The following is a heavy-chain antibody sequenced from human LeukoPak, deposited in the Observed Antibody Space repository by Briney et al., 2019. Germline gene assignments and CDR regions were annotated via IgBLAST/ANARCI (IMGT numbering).Heavy chain of an antibody. CDR1: GGSISSSSYY. V-gene: IGHV4-39*07. D-gene: IGHD2/OR15-2a*01. Sequence: SETLSLTCTVSGGSISSSSYYWGWIRQPPGKGLEWIGSIYYSGSTYYNPSLKSRVTISVDTSKNQFSLKLSSVTAADTAVYYCAGDASISSANFDYWGQGTLVTVSS. CDR2: IYYSGST. J-gene: IGHJ4*02. CDR3: AGDASISSANFDY.